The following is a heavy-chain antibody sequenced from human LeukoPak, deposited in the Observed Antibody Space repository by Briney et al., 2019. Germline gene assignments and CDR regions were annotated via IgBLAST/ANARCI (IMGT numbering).Heavy chain of an antibody. J-gene: IGHJ1*01. CDR1: GFTFSSYS. D-gene: IGHD3-10*01. CDR2: ISSSSSYT. V-gene: IGHV3-21*01. CDR3: ASPITVVRGVIIYFQY. Sequence: GGSLGLSCAASGFTFSSYSMNWVRQAPGKGLEWVSSISSSSSYTYYADSVKGRFTISRDNAKNSLSLQMNSLRAEDTAVYYCASPITVVRGVIIYFQYWGQGTLVTVSS.